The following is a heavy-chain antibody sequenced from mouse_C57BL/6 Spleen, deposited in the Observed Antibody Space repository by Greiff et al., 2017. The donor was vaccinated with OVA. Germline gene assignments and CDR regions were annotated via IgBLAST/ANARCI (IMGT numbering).Heavy chain of an antibody. V-gene: IGHV1-18*01. Sequence: EVQLQQSGPELVKPGASVKIPCKASGYTFTDYNMDWVKQSHGKSLEWIGDINPNNGGTIYNQKFKGKATLTVDKSSSTAYMELRSLTSEDTAVYYCARNGEYYGSSSYYFDYWGQGTTLTVSS. CDR2: INPNNGGT. D-gene: IGHD1-1*01. CDR1: GYTFTDYN. J-gene: IGHJ2*01. CDR3: ARNGEYYGSSSYYFDY.